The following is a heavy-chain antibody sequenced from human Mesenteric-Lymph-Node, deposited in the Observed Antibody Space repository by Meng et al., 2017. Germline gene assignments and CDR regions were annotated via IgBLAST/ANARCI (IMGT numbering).Heavy chain of an antibody. Sequence: SVKVSCKASGGTFSSYAISWVRQAPGQGLEWMGGIIPIFGTANYAQKFQGRVTITADKSTSTAYMELSSLRSEDTAVYYCARDLWVGGVLVFGAFDIWGQGTLVTVSS. CDR2: IIPIFGTA. D-gene: IGHD3-10*01. CDR1: GGTFSSYA. J-gene: IGHJ3*02. V-gene: IGHV1-69*06. CDR3: ARDLWVGGVLVFGAFDI.